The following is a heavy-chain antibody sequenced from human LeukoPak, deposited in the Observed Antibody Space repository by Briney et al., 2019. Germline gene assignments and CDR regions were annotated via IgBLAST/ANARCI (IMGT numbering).Heavy chain of an antibody. D-gene: IGHD5-24*01. CDR1: GDSISSGGYF. CDR2: ISHYENA. CDR3: ARDGYNSAPFDY. Sequence: SQTLSLTCTVSGDSISSGGYFWSWIRQPPGKGLEWIGYISHYENAYYNPSLSSRVTMSVDKSKNQVSLKITSVTAADTAIYYCARDGYNSAPFDYWGPGTLVTVSS. J-gene: IGHJ4*02. V-gene: IGHV4-30-2*01.